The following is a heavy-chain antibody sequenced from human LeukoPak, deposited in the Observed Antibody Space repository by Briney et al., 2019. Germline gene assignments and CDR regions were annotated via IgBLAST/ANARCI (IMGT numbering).Heavy chain of an antibody. CDR3: ARGHWGVDP. D-gene: IGHD7-27*01. CDR2: INHSRST. V-gene: IGHV4-34*01. J-gene: IGHJ5*02. CDR1: GGSFSGYY. Sequence: SETLSLTCAVYGGSFSGYYWSWIRQPPGKGLEWIGEINHSRSTNYNPSLKSRVTISVDTSKNQFSLKLSSVTAADTAVYYCARGHWGVDPWGQGTLVTVSS.